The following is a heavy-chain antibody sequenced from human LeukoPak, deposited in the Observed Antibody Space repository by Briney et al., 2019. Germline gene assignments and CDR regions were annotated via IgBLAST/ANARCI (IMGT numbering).Heavy chain of an antibody. D-gene: IGHD6-6*01. J-gene: IGHJ5*02. CDR3: ARVLIGSSSFDP. Sequence: ALVKVSCKASVDTFTGLYIHWVRQAPRQGLEWMGWINPNSGDTNYAQKFQDRVTLTRDTSISTAYMELSALTSDDTAIYYCARVLIGSSSFDPWGQGTLVTVSS. CDR2: INPNSGDT. V-gene: IGHV1-2*02. CDR1: VDTFTGLY.